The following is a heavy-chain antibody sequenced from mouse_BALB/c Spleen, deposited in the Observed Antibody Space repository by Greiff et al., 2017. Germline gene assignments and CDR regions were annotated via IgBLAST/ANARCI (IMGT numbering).Heavy chain of an antibody. CDR1: GFTFSDYG. D-gene: IGHD2-10*02. CDR3: ARGYGNPAWFAY. Sequence: DVQLVESGGGLVQPGGSRKLSCAASGFTFSDYGMAWVRQAPGKGPEWVAFISNLAYSIYYADTVTGRFTISRENAKNTLYLEMSSLRSEDTAMYYCARGYGNPAWFAYWGQGTLVTVSA. CDR2: ISNLAYSI. V-gene: IGHV5-15*02. J-gene: IGHJ3*01.